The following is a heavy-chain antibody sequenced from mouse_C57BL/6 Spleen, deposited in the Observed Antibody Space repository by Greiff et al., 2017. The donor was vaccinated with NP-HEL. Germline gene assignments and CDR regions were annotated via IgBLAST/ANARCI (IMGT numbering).Heavy chain of an antibody. CDR1: GYTFTSYW. D-gene: IGHD3-2*02. CDR2: IDPSDRET. J-gene: IGHJ3*01. V-gene: IGHV1-52*01. Sequence: QVQLQQPGAELVRPGSSVKLSCKASGYTFTSYWMHWVKQRPIQGLEWIGNIDPSDRETHYNQKFKDKATLTVDKSSSTAYMQRSSLTSEDSAVYYCARSSAQATRGFAYWGQGALVTVSA. CDR3: ARSSAQATRGFAY.